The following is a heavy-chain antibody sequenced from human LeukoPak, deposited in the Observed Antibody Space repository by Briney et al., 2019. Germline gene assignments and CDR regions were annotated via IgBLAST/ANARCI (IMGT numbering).Heavy chain of an antibody. CDR1: XYTLTELS. CDR2: FDPEDGET. V-gene: IGHV1-24*01. CDR3: ATEPSMVRGVIRDY. D-gene: IGHD3-10*01. Sequence: SXYTLTELSXXXXRQAPGKGLXXXXGFDPEDGETIYAQKFQGRVTMTEDTSTDTAYMELSSLRSEDTAVYYCATEPSMVRGVIRDYWGQGTLVTVSS. J-gene: IGHJ4*02.